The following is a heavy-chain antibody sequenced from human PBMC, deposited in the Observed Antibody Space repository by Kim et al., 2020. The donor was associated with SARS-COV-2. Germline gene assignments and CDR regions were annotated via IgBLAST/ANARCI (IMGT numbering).Heavy chain of an antibody. CDR3: ARGRGYYGMDV. V-gene: IGHV4-34*01. Sequence: SENLSLTCAVYGGSFSGYYWSWIRQPPGKGLEWIGEINHSGSTNYNPSLKSRVTISVDTSKNQFSLKLSSVTAADTAVYYCARGRGYYGMDVWGQGTTVTVSS. CDR1: GGSFSGYY. J-gene: IGHJ6*02. CDR2: INHSGST.